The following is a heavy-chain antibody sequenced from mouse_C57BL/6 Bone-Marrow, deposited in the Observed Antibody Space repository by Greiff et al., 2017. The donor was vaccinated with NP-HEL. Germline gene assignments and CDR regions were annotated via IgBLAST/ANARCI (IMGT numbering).Heavy chain of an antibody. Sequence: VQLQQSGAELVRPGASVKLSCTASGFNIKDDYMHWVKQRPEQGLEWIGWIDPENGDTEYASKFQGKATITADTSSNTAYLQLSSLPSEDTAVYYCTPYGYYAWCAYWGQGTLVTVSA. CDR2: IDPENGDT. CDR1: GFNIKDDY. J-gene: IGHJ3*01. CDR3: TPYGYYAWCAY. V-gene: IGHV14-4*01. D-gene: IGHD2-3*01.